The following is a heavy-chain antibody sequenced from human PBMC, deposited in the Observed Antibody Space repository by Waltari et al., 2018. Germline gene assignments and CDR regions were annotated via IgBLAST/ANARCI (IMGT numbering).Heavy chain of an antibody. V-gene: IGHV4-34*01. CDR2: INHGGSP. CDR1: GGSFSGYY. CDR3: ARGSSYGSGSYYVRWFDY. Sequence: QVQLQQWGAGLLKPSETLSLTCAVYGGSFSGYYWCWIRQPPGKGLEWLGEINHGGSPNYTPSLKIRVTISVDTSKNQFSLKLSSVTAADTAVYYCARGSSYGSGSYYVRWFDYWGQGTLVTVSS. J-gene: IGHJ4*02. D-gene: IGHD3-10*01.